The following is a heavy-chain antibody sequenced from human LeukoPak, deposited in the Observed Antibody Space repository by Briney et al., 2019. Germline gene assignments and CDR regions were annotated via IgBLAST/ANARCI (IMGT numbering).Heavy chain of an antibody. CDR1: GGSISSYY. V-gene: IGHV4-4*07. J-gene: IGHJ5*02. D-gene: IGHD3-10*01. CDR3: ARGAYGSGSTNWFDP. Sequence: SETLSLTCTVSGGSISSYYWSWIRQPAGKGLEWIGRIYSSGSTDYNSSLKSRVTMSVDTSKNQFSLKLSSVPAADTAVYYCARGAYGSGSTNWFDPWGQGTLVTVSS. CDR2: IYSSGST.